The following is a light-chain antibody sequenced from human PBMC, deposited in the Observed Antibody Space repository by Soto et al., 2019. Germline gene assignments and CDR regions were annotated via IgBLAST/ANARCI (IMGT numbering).Light chain of an antibody. Sequence: EIVLTQSPGTLSLSPAERATLSCRASLTVSSSYLAWYQQKPGQAPRLLIYGASSRATGIPDRFTGSGSGPDFTLTISRLEPEDSAVYYCQQYGSSPPYSFGQGNKLEIK. CDR2: GAS. V-gene: IGKV3-20*01. J-gene: IGKJ2*01. CDR1: LTVSSSY. CDR3: QQYGSSPPYS.